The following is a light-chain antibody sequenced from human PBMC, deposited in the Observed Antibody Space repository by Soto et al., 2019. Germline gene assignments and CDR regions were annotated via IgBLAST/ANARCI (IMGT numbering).Light chain of an antibody. CDR3: SSYRASSNAHYV. CDR2: DVS. Sequence: QSALTQPASLSGSPGQSITISCSGTSRDVGGYNYVSWYQQHPGKAPKLMIYDVSNRPSGVSNRFSGSKSGNTASLTISGLQAEDEADYYCSSYRASSNAHYVFGTGTKVTVL. V-gene: IGLV2-14*03. J-gene: IGLJ1*01. CDR1: SRDVGGYNY.